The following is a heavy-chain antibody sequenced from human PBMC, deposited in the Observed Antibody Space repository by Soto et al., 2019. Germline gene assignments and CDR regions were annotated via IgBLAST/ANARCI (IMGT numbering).Heavy chain of an antibody. D-gene: IGHD6-6*01. CDR1: GGSFSGYY. Sequence: SETLSLTCAVYGGSFSGYYWSWIRQPPGKGLEWIGEINHSGSTNYNPSLKSRVTISVDTSKNQFSLKLSSVTAADTAVYYWARGAAARYKNKYYSSYRAVWGKGTTVPVS. V-gene: IGHV4-34*01. CDR3: ARGAAARYKNKYYSSYRAV. CDR2: INHSGST. J-gene: IGHJ6*03.